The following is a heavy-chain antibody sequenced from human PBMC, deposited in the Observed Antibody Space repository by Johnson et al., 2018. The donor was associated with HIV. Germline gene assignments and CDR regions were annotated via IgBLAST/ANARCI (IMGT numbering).Heavy chain of an antibody. CDR1: GFTFNDYY. V-gene: IGHV3-11*04. J-gene: IGHJ3*02. CDR2: ISNSGSSV. D-gene: IGHD6-6*01. Sequence: QVHLVESGGGLLKPGGSLRLSCAASGFTFNDYYMSWIRQAPGKGLEWVPYISNSGSSVPYADAVKARFTISRDNAKNSLYLQMNSLRAEDTAVYYCARDRGAGSSGAFDIWGQGTMVTVSS. CDR3: ARDRGAGSSGAFDI.